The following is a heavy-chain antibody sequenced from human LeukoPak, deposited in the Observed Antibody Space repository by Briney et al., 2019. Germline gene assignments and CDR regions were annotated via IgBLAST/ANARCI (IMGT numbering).Heavy chain of an antibody. CDR2: INPNSGGT. V-gene: IGHV1-2*02. CDR3: AREDSGYSYGLFDY. D-gene: IGHD5-18*01. J-gene: IGHJ4*02. Sequence: GASVKVSCKASGYTFTGCYMHWVRQAPGQGLEWMGWINPNSGGTNYAQKFQGRVTMTRDTSISTAYMELSRLRSDDTAVYYCAREDSGYSYGLFDYWGQGTLVTVSS. CDR1: GYTFTGCY.